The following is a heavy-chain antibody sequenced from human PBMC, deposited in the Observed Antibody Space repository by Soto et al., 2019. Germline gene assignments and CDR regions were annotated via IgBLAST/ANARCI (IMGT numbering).Heavy chain of an antibody. CDR3: ARVMFRGEEDWFDP. CDR1: GGTFSSYT. V-gene: IGHV1-69*01. J-gene: IGHJ5*02. D-gene: IGHD3-10*01. CDR2: IIPIFGTA. Sequence: QVQLVQSGAEVKKPGSSVKVSCKASGGTFSSYTISWVRQAPGQGLEWMGGIIPIFGTANYAQKFQGRVTITADESTSTAYMELSSLRSEDTAVYYCARVMFRGEEDWFDPWGQGTLVTVSS.